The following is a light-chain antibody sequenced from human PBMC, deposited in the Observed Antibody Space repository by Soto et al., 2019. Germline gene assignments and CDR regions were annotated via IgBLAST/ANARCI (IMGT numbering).Light chain of an antibody. Sequence: QSALTQPASVSGSPGQSITISCTGTSSDVGGYNYVSWYQHHPGKAPKLMIYDVANRPSGVSNRFSGSKSGNTASLTISGTQDEDEDDYYRNSYTSSSNYVCGTGTKVKVL. CDR2: DVA. J-gene: IGLJ1*01. CDR3: NSYTSSSNYV. V-gene: IGLV2-14*03. CDR1: SSDVGGYNY.